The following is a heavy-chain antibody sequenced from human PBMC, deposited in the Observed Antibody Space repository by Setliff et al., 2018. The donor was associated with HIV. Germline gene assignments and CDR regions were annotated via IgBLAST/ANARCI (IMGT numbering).Heavy chain of an antibody. Sequence: SETLSLTCTVSGGSISRYYWSWIRQSPGKGLEWIGYIYISGSTNYNPSLKSRVTISVDTSKNQFSLKLSSVTAADTAVYYCARHSDIAARRTYFDYWGQGTLVTVSS. CDR1: GGSISRYY. D-gene: IGHD6-6*01. CDR2: IYISGST. J-gene: IGHJ4*02. CDR3: ARHSDIAARRTYFDY. V-gene: IGHV4-4*09.